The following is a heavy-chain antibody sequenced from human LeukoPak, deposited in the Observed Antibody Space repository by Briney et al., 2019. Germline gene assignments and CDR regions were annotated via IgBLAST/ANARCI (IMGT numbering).Heavy chain of an antibody. D-gene: IGHD3-10*01. Sequence: GGSLRLSCAASGFTFSRNWMHWVRQAPGKGLVWVSRINSDGSSARYADSAKGRFTISRDNAKNALYLQMNSLGAEDTAVYFCTRESYNDGNFDYWGQGTLVTVSS. V-gene: IGHV3-74*01. CDR2: INSDGSSA. J-gene: IGHJ4*02. CDR3: TRESYNDGNFDY. CDR1: GFTFSRNW.